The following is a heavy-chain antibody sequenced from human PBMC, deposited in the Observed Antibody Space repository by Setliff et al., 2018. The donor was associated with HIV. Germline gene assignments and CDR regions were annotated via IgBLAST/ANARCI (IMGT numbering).Heavy chain of an antibody. CDR2: IYYNGRGSYSEKT. D-gene: IGHD3-10*01. Sequence: PSETLSLTCTVSGGSISRSSYFWTWFRQRPGQGLEWIGYIYYNGRGSYSEKTYYSPSLKSRVTISVDSSKNQLSLKLSSVTAADTAVYYCATSPAGEILGSRPFYFDYWGQGTLVTVSS. CDR3: ATSPAGEILGSRPFYFDY. CDR1: GGSISRSSYF. V-gene: IGHV4-31*03. J-gene: IGHJ4*02.